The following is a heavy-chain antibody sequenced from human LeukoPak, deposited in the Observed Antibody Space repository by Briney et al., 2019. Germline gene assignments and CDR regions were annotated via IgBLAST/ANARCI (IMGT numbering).Heavy chain of an antibody. CDR3: ARDEYRIAAADTYYYYGMDV. Sequence: SETLSLTCTVSGGSISSYYWRWIRQPVGKGLEWIGRIYTSGSTNYNPSLKSRVTMSVDTSKNQFSLKLSSVTAADTAVYYCARDEYRIAAADTYYYYGMDVWGQGTTVTVSS. J-gene: IGHJ6*02. CDR1: GGSISSYY. CDR2: IYTSGST. D-gene: IGHD6-13*01. V-gene: IGHV4-4*07.